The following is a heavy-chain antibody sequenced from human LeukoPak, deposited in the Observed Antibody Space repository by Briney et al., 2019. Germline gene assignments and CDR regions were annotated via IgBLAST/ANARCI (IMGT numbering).Heavy chain of an antibody. CDR3: ARAGSGNRWANYGMDA. CDR2: IGTVADT. J-gene: IGHJ6*02. D-gene: IGHD1-1*01. Sequence: PGGSLRLSCAGSGFTFSSYDMHWVRQVTGKGLEWVSAIGTVADTYYPDSVKGRFTISRENAKNSLYLQMNSLRVGDTAVYCCARAGSGNRWANYGMDAWGQGTTVIVSS. V-gene: IGHV3-13*01. CDR1: GFTFSSYD.